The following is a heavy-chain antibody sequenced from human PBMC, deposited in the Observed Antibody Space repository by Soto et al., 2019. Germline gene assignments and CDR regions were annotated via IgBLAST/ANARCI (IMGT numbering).Heavy chain of an antibody. CDR3: ARWVPPERRKGGFFDY. J-gene: IGHJ4*02. CDR1: GFTVSSNY. Sequence: GGSLRLSCAASGFTVSSNYMSWVRQAPGKGLEWVSVIYSGGSTYYADSVKGRFTISRDNSKNTLYLQMNSLRAEDTAVYYCARWVPPERRKGGFFDYWGQGTLVTVSS. D-gene: IGHD3-16*01. CDR2: IYSGGST. V-gene: IGHV3-66*01.